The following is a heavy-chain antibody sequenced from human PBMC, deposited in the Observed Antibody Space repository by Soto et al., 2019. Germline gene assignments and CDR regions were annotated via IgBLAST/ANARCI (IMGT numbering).Heavy chain of an antibody. V-gene: IGHV4-31*11. J-gene: IGHJ6*02. CDR2: IYHSGST. CDR1: GDSFSTGVYY. Sequence: QLQLQESGPGLVKPSQTLSLTCGVSGDSFSTGVYYWSWIRQYPGKGPEWIGHIYHSGSTYYNPSLKSRVTLSVDPSKKQFSLKLSLVTAEDTAVYYCARAMKFESDGGYHQYGMDVWGQGTTVTVSS. D-gene: IGHD2-2*01. CDR3: ARAMKFESDGGYHQYGMDV.